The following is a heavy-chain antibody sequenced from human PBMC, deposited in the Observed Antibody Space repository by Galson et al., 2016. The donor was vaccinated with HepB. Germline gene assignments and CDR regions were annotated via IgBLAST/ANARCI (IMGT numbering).Heavy chain of an antibody. CDR2: INPSTGGT. V-gene: IGHV1-46*01. CDR3: ARDRLATRYYYLDY. D-gene: IGHD1-14*01. J-gene: IGHJ4*02. Sequence: SVKVSCKASGYSFTYYYIHWVRQAPGQGLEWMGIINPSTGGTEYAQKFQGRVTMTRDTSTSTVYMELSSLTSEDTAVFYCARDRLATRYYYLDYWGQGTLVTVSS. CDR1: GYSFTYYY.